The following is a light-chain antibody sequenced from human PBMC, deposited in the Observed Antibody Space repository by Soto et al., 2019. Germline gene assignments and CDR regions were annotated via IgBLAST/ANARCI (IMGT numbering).Light chain of an antibody. V-gene: IGLV2-23*01. CDR3: CSYAGSNIWV. J-gene: IGLJ3*02. Sequence: QSALTQAASVSGSPGQSITISCTGTSSDVGTYNLVSWYQQHPGQAPKLIIYEDIKRTSGVSDRFSGSKSGYTASLTVSGLQAEDEADYVCCSYAGSNIWVFGGGTKLTVL. CDR1: SSDVGTYNL. CDR2: EDI.